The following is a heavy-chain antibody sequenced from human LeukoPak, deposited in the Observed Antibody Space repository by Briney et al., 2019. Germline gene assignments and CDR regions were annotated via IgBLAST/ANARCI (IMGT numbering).Heavy chain of an antibody. D-gene: IGHD2-2*02. CDR2: IYPGDSDT. J-gene: IGHJ4*02. Sequence: GESLKISCKGSGYRFPNYWIGWVRQMPGKGLEWMGIIYPGDSDTRYSPSFQGQVTISADKSIGTAYLQWNSLKSTDTAMYYCAIGGDSSTSCYRCFNYRGQGTLVTVSS. CDR3: AIGGDSSTSCYRCFNY. CDR1: GYRFPNYW. V-gene: IGHV5-51*01.